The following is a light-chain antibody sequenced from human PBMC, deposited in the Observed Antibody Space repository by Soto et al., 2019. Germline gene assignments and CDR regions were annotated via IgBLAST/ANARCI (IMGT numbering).Light chain of an antibody. CDR2: GAS. V-gene: IGKV3-20*01. J-gene: IGKJ1*01. CDR3: QQYGSSAWT. CDR1: QSVGITN. Sequence: EIVLTQSPGTLSLSPGERATLSCRASQSVGITNLAWYQQKPGQAPRLLLYGASSRSTGIPDRFSGSGSGTDVSTTTSRLEPEEVAVYYEQQYGSSAWTFGQGNKVEIK.